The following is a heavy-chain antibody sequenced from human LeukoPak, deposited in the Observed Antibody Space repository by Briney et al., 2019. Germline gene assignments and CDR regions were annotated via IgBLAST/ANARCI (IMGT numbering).Heavy chain of an antibody. Sequence: SGPTLVKPTQTLTLTCTFSGFSLSTSGMCVSWIRQPPGKALEWLARIDWDDDKYYSTSLKTRLTNSKDTSKNQVVLTMTNMDPVDTATYYCARIRPQQLVLDYWGQGTLVTVSS. V-gene: IGHV2-70*11. CDR3: ARIRPQQLVLDY. CDR1: GFSLSTSGMC. J-gene: IGHJ4*02. CDR2: IDWDDDK. D-gene: IGHD6-13*01.